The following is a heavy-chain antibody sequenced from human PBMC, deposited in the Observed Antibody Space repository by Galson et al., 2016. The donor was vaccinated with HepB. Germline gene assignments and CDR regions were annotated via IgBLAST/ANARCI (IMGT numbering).Heavy chain of an antibody. CDR2: ISPDGGTT. D-gene: IGHD4-11*01. V-gene: IGHV3-74*01. CDR3: TRLQDYHPDF. J-gene: IGHJ4*02. CDR1: GFTFDNHW. Sequence: SLRLSCAASGFTFDNHWMHWVRQAPGKGLVWVSRISPDGGTTNYADSVRGRFTISRDNAKNTLYLQMSSLRAEDTAVYYCTRLQDYHPDFWGQGTLVTVSS.